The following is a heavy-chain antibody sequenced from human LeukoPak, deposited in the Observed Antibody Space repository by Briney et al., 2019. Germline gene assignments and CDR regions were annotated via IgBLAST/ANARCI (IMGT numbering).Heavy chain of an antibody. Sequence: GGSLRLSCAASGFIFDDYAMHWVRQPPGKGLEWVSLISGDGGTTYYADSVKGRFTISRDNSKNSMYLQMNSLRTEDTALYYCAKDSYYDTSGYYYPPDYWGQGTLVTVSS. CDR2: ISGDGGTT. CDR1: GFIFDDYA. CDR3: AKDSYYDTSGYYYPPDY. D-gene: IGHD3-22*01. V-gene: IGHV3-43*02. J-gene: IGHJ4*02.